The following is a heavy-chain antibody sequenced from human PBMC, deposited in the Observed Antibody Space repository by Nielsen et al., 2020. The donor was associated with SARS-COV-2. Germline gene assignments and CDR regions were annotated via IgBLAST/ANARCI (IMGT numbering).Heavy chain of an antibody. CDR3: ARSMGYCSGGSCYSYYYYDMDV. CDR1: GYTFINYH. J-gene: IGHJ6*02. V-gene: IGHV1-46*04. CDR2: INPRVGRT. D-gene: IGHD2-15*01. Sequence: ASVKVSCKASGYTFINYHLHWVRQAPGQGLEWMGTINPRVGRTSYAKKLQGRVTVTRDTSTSTAYMELSRLRSDDTAVYYCARSMGYCSGGSCYSYYYYDMDVWGQGTTVTVSS.